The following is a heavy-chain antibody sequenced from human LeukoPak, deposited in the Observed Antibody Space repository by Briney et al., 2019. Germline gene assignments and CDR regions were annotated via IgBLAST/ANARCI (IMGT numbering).Heavy chain of an antibody. J-gene: IGHJ6*03. V-gene: IGHV4-38-2*02. CDR2: IYHSGST. CDR1: GYSISSGYY. Sequence: RPSETLSLTCTVSGYSISSGYYWGWIRQPPGKGLEWIGSIYHSGSTYYNPSLKSRVTISVDTSKNQFSLKLSSVTAADTAVYYCARAGYGDSGVRASYYYYYYMDVWGKGTTVTVSS. D-gene: IGHD4-17*01. CDR3: ARAGYGDSGVRASYYYYYYMDV.